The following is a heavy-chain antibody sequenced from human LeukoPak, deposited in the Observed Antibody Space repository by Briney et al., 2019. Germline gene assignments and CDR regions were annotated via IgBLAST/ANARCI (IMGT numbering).Heavy chain of an antibody. CDR1: GGSISSSSYY. V-gene: IGHV4-39*01. Sequence: PSETLSLTCTVSGGSISSSSYYWAWIRQSPGKGLEWIGSICHSGSTYNNPSLRSRVTISVDTSKNQFSVKLSSVTAADTAVYYCARCFQRDGYNDYWGQGTLVTVSS. D-gene: IGHD5-24*01. CDR2: ICHSGST. CDR3: ARCFQRDGYNDY. J-gene: IGHJ4*02.